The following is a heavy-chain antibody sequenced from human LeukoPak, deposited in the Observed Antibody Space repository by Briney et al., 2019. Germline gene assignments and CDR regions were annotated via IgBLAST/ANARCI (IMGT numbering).Heavy chain of an antibody. CDR2: IYYSGST. Sequence: SETLSLTCTVSGGSISSYYWSWIRPPPGKGLEWIGYIYYSGSTNYNPSLKSRVTISVDTSKNQFSLKLGSVTAADTAVYYCARGRSRLLFEPWGQGTLVTVSS. J-gene: IGHJ5*02. D-gene: IGHD2-15*01. V-gene: IGHV4-59*12. CDR3: ARGRSRLLFEP. CDR1: GGSISSYY.